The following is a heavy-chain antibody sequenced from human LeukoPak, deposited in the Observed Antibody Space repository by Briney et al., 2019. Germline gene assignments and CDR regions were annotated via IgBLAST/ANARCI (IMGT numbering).Heavy chain of an antibody. CDR1: GGSISSGGYS. Sequence: SETLSLTCAVSGGSISSGGYSWSWIRQPPGKGLEWIGYIYHSGSTYYNLSLKSRVTISVDRSKNQFSLKLSSVTAADTAVYYCARGGVVAAIFSFDYWGQGTLVTVSS. J-gene: IGHJ4*02. D-gene: IGHD2-15*01. CDR3: ARGGVVAAIFSFDY. CDR2: IYHSGST. V-gene: IGHV4-30-2*01.